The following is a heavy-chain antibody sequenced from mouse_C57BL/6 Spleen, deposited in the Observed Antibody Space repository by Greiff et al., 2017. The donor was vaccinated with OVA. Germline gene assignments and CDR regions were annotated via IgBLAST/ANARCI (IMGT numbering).Heavy chain of an antibody. CDR1: GYTFTSYW. D-gene: IGHD1-1*01. V-gene: IGHV1-55*01. Sequence: QVQLQQPGAELVKPGASVKMSCKASGYTFTSYWLTWVKQRPGQGLAWIGDIYPGSGRTNYNEKFKSKATLTVDTSSSTAYMQLSSLTSEDYAVYDCARRDYYGSSYGFAYWGQGTLVTVSA. J-gene: IGHJ3*01. CDR2: IYPGSGRT. CDR3: ARRDYYGSSYGFAY.